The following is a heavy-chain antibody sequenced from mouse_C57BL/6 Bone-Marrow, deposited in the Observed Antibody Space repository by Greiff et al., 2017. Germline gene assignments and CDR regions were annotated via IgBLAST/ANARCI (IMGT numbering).Heavy chain of an antibody. J-gene: IGHJ1*03. Sequence: LVESGPELVKPGASVKLSCKASGYTFTSYDINWVKQRPGQGLDGIGWIYPRDGSTTYNETFKGKATLTGDTSYSTAYMELHSLTSGDSAVYFCARDYGSSYWYFDVWGTGTTVTVSS. D-gene: IGHD1-1*01. V-gene: IGHV1-85*01. CDR3: ARDYGSSYWYFDV. CDR1: GYTFTSYD. CDR2: IYPRDGST.